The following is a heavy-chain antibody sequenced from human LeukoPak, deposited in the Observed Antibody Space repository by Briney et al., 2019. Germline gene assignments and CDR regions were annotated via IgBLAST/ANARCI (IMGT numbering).Heavy chain of an antibody. CDR1: GFTFSSYA. V-gene: IGHV3-23*01. CDR2: ISGSGGST. D-gene: IGHD3-10*01. Sequence: GGSLRLSCAASGFTFSSYAMHWVRQAPGKGLEWVSGISGSGGSTDYADSVKGRFTISRDNSKNTLYLQMNSLRAEDTAVYYCAKEMVRGTRVFDYWGQGTLVTVSS. J-gene: IGHJ4*02. CDR3: AKEMVRGTRVFDY.